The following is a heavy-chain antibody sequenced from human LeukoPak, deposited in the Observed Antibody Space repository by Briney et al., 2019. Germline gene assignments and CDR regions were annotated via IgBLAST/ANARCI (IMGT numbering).Heavy chain of an antibody. CDR3: AKLGGHPLHNYYVGV. Sequence: GGSLRLSYAASGFIFSSYEMNWVRQAPGKGLEWVSGILDSGYSTYYANSVKGRFTISRDNSNNTLYLQMNSLRAEDTAVYYCAKLGGHPLHNYYVGVWGKGTTVAVSS. V-gene: IGHV3-23*01. CDR2: ILDSGYST. CDR1: GFIFSSYE. D-gene: IGHD3-16*01. J-gene: IGHJ6*03.